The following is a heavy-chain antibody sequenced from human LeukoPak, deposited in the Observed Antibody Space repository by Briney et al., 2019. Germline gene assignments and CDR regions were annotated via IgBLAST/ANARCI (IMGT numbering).Heavy chain of an antibody. CDR3: ARVRGGWYAYYFDY. D-gene: IGHD6-19*01. CDR1: GGSFSGYY. J-gene: IGHJ4*02. CDR2: INHSGST. V-gene: IGHV4-34*01. Sequence: SETLSLTCAVYGGSFSGYYWSWIRQPPGKGLEWIGEINHSGSTNYNPSLKSRVTISVDTSKNQFSLKLSSVTAADTAVYYCARVRGGWYAYYFDYWGQGTLVTVSS.